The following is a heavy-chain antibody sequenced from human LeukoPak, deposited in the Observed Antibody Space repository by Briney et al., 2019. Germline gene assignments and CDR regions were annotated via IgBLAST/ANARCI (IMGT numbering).Heavy chain of an antibody. D-gene: IGHD5-18*01. V-gene: IGHV3-23*01. CDR2: ISESGTGT. CDR1: GFTFSSYA. CDR3: AKDIAQGYTYGSIEQDF. J-gene: IGHJ4*02. Sequence: GGSLRLSCAASGFTFSSYAMSWVRQAPGKGLEWVSAISESGTGTYYAGSVKGRFTISRDNSKNTLSLQMNSLRAEDTAVYYCAKDIAQGYTYGSIEQDFWGQGTLVTVSS.